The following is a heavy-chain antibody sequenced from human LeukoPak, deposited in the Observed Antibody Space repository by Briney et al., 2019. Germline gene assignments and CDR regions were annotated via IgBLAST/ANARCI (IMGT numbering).Heavy chain of an antibody. Sequence: GASVKVSCKASGYTFTSYGISWVRQAPGQGLEWMGWISAYNGKTNYAQKLQGRVTMTTDTSTSTAYMELRSLRSDDTAVYYCARGLLTFGGVIGGPQALEYFQHWGQGTLVTVSP. CDR3: ARGLLTFGGVIGGPQALEYFQH. D-gene: IGHD3-16*02. CDR2: ISAYNGKT. CDR1: GYTFTSYG. J-gene: IGHJ1*01. V-gene: IGHV1-18*01.